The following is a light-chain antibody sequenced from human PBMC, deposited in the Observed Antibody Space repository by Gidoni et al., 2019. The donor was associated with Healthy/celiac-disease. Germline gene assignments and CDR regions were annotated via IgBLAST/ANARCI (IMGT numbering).Light chain of an antibody. Sequence: DIQMTQSPSSLYASVGDRVTITCRASQSISSYLNWYQQKPGKAPKLRIYAASSLQSGVPSRFRGSGSGTDVTLTISSLQPEDFATYYCQQSYSTQLTFGGGTKVEIK. CDR2: AAS. V-gene: IGKV1-39*01. J-gene: IGKJ4*02. CDR3: QQSYSTQLT. CDR1: QSISSY.